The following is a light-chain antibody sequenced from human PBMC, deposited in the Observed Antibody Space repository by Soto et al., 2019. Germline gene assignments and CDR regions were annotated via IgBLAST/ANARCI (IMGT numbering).Light chain of an antibody. CDR3: QQYDGAPIT. CDR2: GAS. Sequence: IVLTQSPGTLSLSPGERTTLSCRASQSISRYLAWYQQKPGQGPRLLIYGASSRATGTPDRFSGSGSGTDFALTINRLEPEDFAVYFCQQYDGAPITFGPGTKVDIK. V-gene: IGKV3-20*01. J-gene: IGKJ3*01. CDR1: QSISRY.